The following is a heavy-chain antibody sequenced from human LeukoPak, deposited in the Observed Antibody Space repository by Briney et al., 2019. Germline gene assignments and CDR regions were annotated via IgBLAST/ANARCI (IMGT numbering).Heavy chain of an antibody. Sequence: SETLSLTCTVSGGSISSSSYYWGWIRQPPGKGLEWIGSIYYSGSTYYNPSLKSRVTISVDTSKNQFSLKLSSVTAADTAVYYCARRMVRGVIITRGFDPWGQGTLVTVSS. D-gene: IGHD3-10*01. CDR3: ARRMVRGVIITRGFDP. CDR1: GGSISSSSYY. V-gene: IGHV4-39*07. J-gene: IGHJ5*02. CDR2: IYYSGST.